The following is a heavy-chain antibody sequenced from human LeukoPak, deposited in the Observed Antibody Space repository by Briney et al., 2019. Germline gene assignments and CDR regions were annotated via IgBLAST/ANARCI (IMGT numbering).Heavy chain of an antibody. V-gene: IGHV4-59*01. Sequence: PSETLSLTCTVCGVSMNGNYWPWIRQLPGKGLEWIGFVSDTGDTDYNPSLKSRLTISADTSKSQLSLSLSSVTAADTALYYCARVFSGVVTSNWSDPWGQGTLVTVSS. J-gene: IGHJ5*02. CDR3: ARVFSGVVTSNWSDP. CDR1: GVSMNGNY. D-gene: IGHD2-21*02. CDR2: VSDTGDT.